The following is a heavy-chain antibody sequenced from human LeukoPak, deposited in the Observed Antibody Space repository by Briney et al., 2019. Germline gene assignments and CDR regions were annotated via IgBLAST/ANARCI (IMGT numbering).Heavy chain of an antibody. CDR1: GYTLTELS. J-gene: IGHJ5*02. Sequence: ASVKVSCKVSGYTLTELSMHWVRQAPGKGLEWMGGFDPEDGETIYAQKFQGRVTMTEDTSTDTAYKELSSLRSEDTAVYYCATDTAYCSSTSCYNWFDPWGQGTLVTVSS. CDR3: ATDTAYCSSTSCYNWFDP. D-gene: IGHD2-2*01. CDR2: FDPEDGET. V-gene: IGHV1-24*01.